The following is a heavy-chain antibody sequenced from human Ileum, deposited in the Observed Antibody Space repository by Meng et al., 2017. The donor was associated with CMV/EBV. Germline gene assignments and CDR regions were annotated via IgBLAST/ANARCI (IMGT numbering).Heavy chain of an antibody. J-gene: IGHJ4*02. Sequence: KASGGTFSSYAISWVRQAPGQGLEWMGGIIPIFGTANYAQKFQGRVTITTDESTSTAYTELSSLRSEDTAVYYCARGYSSSLWYFDYWGQGTLVTVSS. V-gene: IGHV1-69*05. CDR3: ARGYSSSLWYFDY. CDR2: IIPIFGTA. CDR1: GGTFSSYA. D-gene: IGHD6-13*01.